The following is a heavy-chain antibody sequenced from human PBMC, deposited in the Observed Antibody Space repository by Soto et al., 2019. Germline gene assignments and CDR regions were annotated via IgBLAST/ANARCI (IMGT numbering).Heavy chain of an antibody. CDR2: IYYSGST. J-gene: IGHJ4*02. D-gene: IGHD6-25*01. V-gene: IGHV4-39*01. CDR1: RASISSATNY. CDR3: ARHEAGWYFDS. Sequence: SETLSLTCTVSRASISSATNYWAWIRQPPGKGLEWIANIYYSGSTFYNPYLKSRVTISLDTSKNQFSMKLRSVTAADTAVYYCARHEAGWYFDSSGQSTLVTVS.